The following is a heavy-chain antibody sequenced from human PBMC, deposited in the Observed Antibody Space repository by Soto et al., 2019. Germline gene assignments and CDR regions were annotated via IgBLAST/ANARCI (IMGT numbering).Heavy chain of an antibody. CDR1: GGSITSYY. D-gene: IGHD3-22*01. CDR2: ISYSGST. J-gene: IGHJ5*02. CDR3: AQMTTETPYSDNWFDP. Sequence: PSGTLSLTCSVSGGSITSYYWSWIRQPPGKGLEWIGYISYSGSTNYNPSLKSRVTISVDTSKNQFSLRLSSVTAADTAVYYCAQMTTETPYSDNWFDPWGQGTPVTVSS. V-gene: IGHV4-59*01.